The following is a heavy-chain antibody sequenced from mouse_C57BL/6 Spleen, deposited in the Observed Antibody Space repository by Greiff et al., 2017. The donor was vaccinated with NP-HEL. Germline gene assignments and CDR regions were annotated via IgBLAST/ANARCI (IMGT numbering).Heavy chain of an antibody. J-gene: IGHJ3*01. CDR3: AREGGYGYDGFAY. CDR2: INPGSGGT. CDR1: GYAFTNYL. D-gene: IGHD2-2*01. Sequence: QVQLKQSGAELVRPGTSVKVSCKASGYAFTNYLIEWVKQRPGQGLEWIGVINPGSGGTNYNEKFKGKATLTADKSSSTAYMQLSSLTSEDSAVYFCAREGGYGYDGFAYWGQGTLVTVSA. V-gene: IGHV1-54*01.